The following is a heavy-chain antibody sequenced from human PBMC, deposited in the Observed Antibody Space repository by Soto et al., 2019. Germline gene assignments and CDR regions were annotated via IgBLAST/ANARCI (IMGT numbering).Heavy chain of an antibody. CDR3: AREDILGVRSFDY. V-gene: IGHV3-48*02. J-gene: IGHJ4*02. Sequence: PGGSLRLSCAASGFTFSGYSVNWVRQAPGKGLEWVSYISSGSKTIYYAESVEGRFTVSRDNARNSQYLQMNSLRDEDTAVYYCAREDILGVRSFDYWGQGTLVTVSS. D-gene: IGHD3-9*01. CDR2: ISSGSKTI. CDR1: GFTFSGYS.